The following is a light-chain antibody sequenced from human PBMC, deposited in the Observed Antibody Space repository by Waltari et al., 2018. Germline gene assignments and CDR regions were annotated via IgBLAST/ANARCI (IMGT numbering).Light chain of an antibody. J-gene: IGLJ2*01. CDR2: QDN. Sequence: SSELTQPPSVSVSPGQTASITCFGDKLGDKYASWYQQKPGQSPVLVIYQDNKRPSGIPERVSGSNSGNTATLTINGTQAMDEADYYCQAWDSSTVVFGGGTKLTVL. CDR3: QAWDSSTVV. V-gene: IGLV3-1*01. CDR1: KLGDKY.